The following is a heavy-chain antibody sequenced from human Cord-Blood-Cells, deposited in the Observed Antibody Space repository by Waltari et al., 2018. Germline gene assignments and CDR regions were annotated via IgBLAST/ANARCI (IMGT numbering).Heavy chain of an antibody. Sequence: EVQLVESGGGLVQPGGSLRLSCAASGFTFSSYSMNWVRQAPGKGLGWVSYIRRSNMSIYYADSVMGRVTSSRDNANNSLYLQMNSLRAEDTAVYYCAQTGRDYWGQGTLVTVSS. J-gene: IGHJ4*02. CDR2: IRRSNMSI. V-gene: IGHV3-48*01. CDR1: GFTFSSYS. CDR3: AQTGRDY.